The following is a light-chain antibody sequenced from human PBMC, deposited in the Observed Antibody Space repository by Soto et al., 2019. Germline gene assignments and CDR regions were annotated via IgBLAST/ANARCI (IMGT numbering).Light chain of an antibody. CDR3: LLYYGGAQLV. J-gene: IGLJ2*01. CDR1: TGAVTSGYY. V-gene: IGLV7-43*01. CDR2: STS. Sequence: QAVVTQEPSLTVSPGGTVTLTCASSTGAVTSGYYPNWFQQKPGQAPRALIYSTSNNHSCTPARFSGSLLGGKAALTLSGVQPEDEAEYYCLLYYGGAQLVFGGGTKLTVL.